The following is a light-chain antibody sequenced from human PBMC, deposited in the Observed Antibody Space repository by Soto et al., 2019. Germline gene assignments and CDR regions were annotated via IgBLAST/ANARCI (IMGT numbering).Light chain of an antibody. Sequence: DIQMTQSPSSLSASVGDRVTITCRASQGIGNYLVWFQQKPGKAPKLLIYGASILQSGVPSRFSGSGSGTYFSLIISSLQPGDAATYYCQKYDTVPWTFGQGPKVEIK. CDR1: QGIGNY. V-gene: IGKV1-27*01. J-gene: IGKJ1*01. CDR3: QKYDTVPWT. CDR2: GAS.